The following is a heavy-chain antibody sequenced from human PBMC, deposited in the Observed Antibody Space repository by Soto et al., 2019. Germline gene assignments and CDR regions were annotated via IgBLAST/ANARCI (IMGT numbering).Heavy chain of an antibody. J-gene: IGHJ6*02. CDR2: ISYDGSNK. CDR3: AKDRKRFLELLLYFVIKYGMDV. CDR1: GFTFSSYG. V-gene: IGHV3-30*18. Sequence: GGSLRLSCAASGFTFSSYGMHWVRQAPGKGLEWVAVISYDGSNKYYADSVKGRFTISRDNSKNTLYLQMNSLRAEDTAVYYCAKDRKRFLELLLYFVIKYGMDVWGQGTTVTVSS. D-gene: IGHD3-3*01.